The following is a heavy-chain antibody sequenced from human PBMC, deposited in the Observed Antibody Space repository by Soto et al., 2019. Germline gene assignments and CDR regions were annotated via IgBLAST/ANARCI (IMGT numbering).Heavy chain of an antibody. V-gene: IGHV1-8*01. Sequence: ASVKVSCKASGYTFTSYDINWVRQATGQGLEWMGWMNPNSGNTGYAQKFQGRVTMTRNTSISTAYMELSSLRSEDTAVYYCARDLGYCSSTSCRIFDYWGQGTLVTVSS. CDR1: GYTFTSYD. J-gene: IGHJ4*02. CDR2: MNPNSGNT. D-gene: IGHD2-2*01. CDR3: ARDLGYCSSTSCRIFDY.